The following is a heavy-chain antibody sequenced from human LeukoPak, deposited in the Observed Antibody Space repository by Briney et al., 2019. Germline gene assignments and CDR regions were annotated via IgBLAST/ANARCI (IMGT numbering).Heavy chain of an antibody. V-gene: IGHV4-39*01. CDR2: IYYSGST. CDR3: ARRDDHGGYIDY. J-gene: IGHJ4*02. CDR1: GGSITSSIYF. Sequence: SETLSLTCTVSGGSITSSIYFWGWIRQPPGKGLEWNGSIYYSGSTYYNPSLKSRVTISVDTSKNQFSLKLTSVTAADTALYYCARRDDHGGYIDYWGQGTLVTVSS. D-gene: IGHD4-23*01.